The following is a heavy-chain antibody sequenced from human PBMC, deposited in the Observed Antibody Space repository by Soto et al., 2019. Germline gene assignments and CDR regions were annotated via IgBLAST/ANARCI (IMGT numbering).Heavy chain of an antibody. Sequence: QGQLVESGGGVVQPGRSLRLSCAASGFTFSNDGMHWVRQAPGKGLEWVAVISYDGSNKYYADSVKGRFTISRDNSKNTLYLQMYSLRAEDTAVYYCAKDLGSGSYPFDAFDLWGQGTMVTVSS. CDR3: AKDLGSGSYPFDAFDL. CDR1: GFTFSNDG. CDR2: ISYDGSNK. D-gene: IGHD1-26*01. V-gene: IGHV3-30*18. J-gene: IGHJ3*01.